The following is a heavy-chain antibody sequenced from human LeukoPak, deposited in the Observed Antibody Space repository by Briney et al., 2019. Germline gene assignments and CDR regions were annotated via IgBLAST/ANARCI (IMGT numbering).Heavy chain of an antibody. CDR3: AIPPARYCSSTSCYGDAFDI. V-gene: IGHV1-69*05. J-gene: IGHJ3*02. CDR1: GGTLSSYA. Sequence: ASVKVSCKASGGTLSSYAISWVRQAPGQGLEWMGGIIPIFGTANYAQKFQGRVTITTDESTSTAYMELSSLRSEDTAVYYSAIPPARYCSSTSCYGDAFDIWGQGTMVTVSS. D-gene: IGHD2-2*01. CDR2: IIPIFGTA.